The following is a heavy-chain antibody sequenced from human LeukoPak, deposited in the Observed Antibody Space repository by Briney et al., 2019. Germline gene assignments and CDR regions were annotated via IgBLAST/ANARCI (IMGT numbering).Heavy chain of an antibody. V-gene: IGHV3-74*03. J-gene: IGHJ4*02. CDR2: INRDGSTT. Sequence: GGSLRLSCAASGFTFSSYWMHWVRQAPGKGLVWVSRINRDGSTTTYADSVKGRFTISRDNAKNTLYLQMNSLRAEDTAVYYCARVCIGCYSKDYWGQGTLVSVSS. CDR1: GFTFSSYW. D-gene: IGHD2-15*01. CDR3: ARVCIGCYSKDY.